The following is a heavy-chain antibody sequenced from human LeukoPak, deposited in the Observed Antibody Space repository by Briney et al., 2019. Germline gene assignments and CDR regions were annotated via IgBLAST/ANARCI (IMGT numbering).Heavy chain of an antibody. J-gene: IGHJ5*02. D-gene: IGHD3-10*01. Sequence: ASVKVSCKASGYTFTSCGISWVRQAPGQGLEWMGWISAYNGNTNYAQKLQGRVTMSIDTSTNQLSLKLSSVTAADTAVYYCARDSGTMGEVKFDPWGQGTLVTVSS. V-gene: IGHV1-18*01. CDR1: GYTFTSCG. CDR2: ISAYNGNT. CDR3: ARDSGTMGEVKFDP.